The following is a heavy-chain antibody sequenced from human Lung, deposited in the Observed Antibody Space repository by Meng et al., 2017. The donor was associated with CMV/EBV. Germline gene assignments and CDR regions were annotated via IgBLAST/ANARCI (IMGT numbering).Heavy chain of an antibody. J-gene: IGHJ6*02. Sequence: SGPTLVKPAQTLTLTCTFSGFSLSSTGLRVNWIRQPPGRALEWLARIDWHDEKLYNTSLKTRLTISKDTFKNQVVLTMTDMDHVDTATYYCARTSDYYHVMDVWGQGTTVTVSS. V-gene: IGHV2-70D*14. CDR2: IDWHDEK. CDR3: ARTSDYYHVMDV. CDR1: GFSLSSTGLR.